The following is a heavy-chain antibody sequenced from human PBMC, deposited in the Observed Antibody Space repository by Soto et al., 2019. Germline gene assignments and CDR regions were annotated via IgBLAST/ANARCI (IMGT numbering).Heavy chain of an antibody. Sequence: QVQLVQSGAEVKKPGSSVKVSCKASGGTFSSYAINWVRQAPGQGLEWMGGIIPIFGTANYAQKFQGRVTMTADESTSTAYRELSSLRSEDTAVYYCARGSGGSSYYYYGMDVWGQGTTVTVSS. J-gene: IGHJ6*02. CDR2: IIPIFGTA. V-gene: IGHV1-69*12. CDR1: GGTFSSYA. D-gene: IGHD2-15*01. CDR3: ARGSGGSSYYYYGMDV.